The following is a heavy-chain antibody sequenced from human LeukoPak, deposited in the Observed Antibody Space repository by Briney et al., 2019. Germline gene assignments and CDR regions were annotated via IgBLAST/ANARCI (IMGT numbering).Heavy chain of an antibody. D-gene: IGHD3-10*01. V-gene: IGHV4-59*08. CDR1: GGSISSYY. CDR2: IYYSGST. CDR3: ARHGPSRDPITMVRGVIIHYGMDV. Sequence: SETLSLTCTVSGGSISSYYWSWIRQPPGKGLEWIGYIYYSGSTNYNPSLKSRVTISVDTSKNQFSLKLSSVTAADTAVYYCARHGPSRDPITMVRGVIIHYGMDVWGQGTTVTVSS. J-gene: IGHJ6*02.